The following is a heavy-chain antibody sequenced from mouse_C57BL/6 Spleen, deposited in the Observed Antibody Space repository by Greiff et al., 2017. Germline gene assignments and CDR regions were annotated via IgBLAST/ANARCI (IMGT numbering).Heavy chain of an antibody. CDR2: IYPGDGDT. CDR3: ARENYGNYAADY. V-gene: IGHV1-80*01. Sequence: QVQLQQSGAELVKPGASVKISCKASGYAFSSYWMNWVKQRPGKGLEWIGQIYPGDGDTNYNGKFKGKATLTADKSSSTAYMQLSSLTSEDSAVYFCARENYGNYAADYWGQGTTLTVSS. J-gene: IGHJ2*01. D-gene: IGHD2-1*01. CDR1: GYAFSSYW.